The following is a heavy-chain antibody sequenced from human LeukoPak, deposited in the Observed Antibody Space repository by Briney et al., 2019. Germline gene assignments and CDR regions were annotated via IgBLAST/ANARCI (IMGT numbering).Heavy chain of an antibody. CDR2: IWYDGSNK. CDR3: ARLSGYEKGYVFDI. J-gene: IGHJ3*02. Sequence: PGGSLRLSCAASGFTFSSYGMHWVRQAPGKGLEGGAFIWYDGSNKYYADSVKGRFTISRDNSKNTLYLQMNSLRAEDTAVYYCARLSGYEKGYVFDIWGQGTMVTVSS. V-gene: IGHV3-33*01. D-gene: IGHD5-12*01. CDR1: GFTFSSYG.